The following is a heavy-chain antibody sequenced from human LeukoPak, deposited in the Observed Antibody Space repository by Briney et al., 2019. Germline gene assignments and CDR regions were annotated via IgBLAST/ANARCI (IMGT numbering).Heavy chain of an antibody. CDR3: ARSPTGWYHYYFDY. CDR1: GFTFSSYS. J-gene: IGHJ4*02. D-gene: IGHD6-19*01. V-gene: IGHV3-21*01. CDR2: ISSSSSYI. Sequence: GGSLGLSCAASGFTFSSYSMNWVRQAPGKGLEWVSSISSSSSYIYYADSVKGRFTISRDNAKNSLYLQMNSLRAEDTAVYYCARSPTGWYHYYFDYWGQGTLVTVSS.